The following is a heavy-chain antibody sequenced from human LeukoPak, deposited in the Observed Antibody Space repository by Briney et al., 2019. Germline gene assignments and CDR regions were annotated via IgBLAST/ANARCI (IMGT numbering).Heavy chain of an antibody. D-gene: IGHD5-18*01. CDR2: VSGSSNI. J-gene: IGHJ4*02. Sequence: KPGGSLRLSCAPSGFPFSNAWMSWVRQAPGKGLEWVSTVSGSSNIHYSDSVKGRFTISRDNARNSLYLQMNSLRDEDTAVYYCARDGLHTAHFDYWGQGTLVTVSS. V-gene: IGHV3-69-1*01. CDR1: GFPFSNAW. CDR3: ARDGLHTAHFDY.